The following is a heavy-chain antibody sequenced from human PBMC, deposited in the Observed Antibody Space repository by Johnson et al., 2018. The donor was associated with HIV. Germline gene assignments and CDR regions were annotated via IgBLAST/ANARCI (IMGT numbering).Heavy chain of an antibody. CDR1: GFTFSSYA. D-gene: IGHD1-14*01. V-gene: IGHV3-30*04. Sequence: QVQLVESGGGVVQPGRSLRLSCAASGFTFSSYAMHWVRQAPGKGLEWVAVISYDGSNKYYADSVKGRFTISRDNAKKSLFLQLSNLRADDTGVYYCARGGTYNGLPDRVGRAFDIWGQGTTVAVSS. CDR2: ISYDGSNK. J-gene: IGHJ3*02. CDR3: ARGGTYNGLPDRVGRAFDI.